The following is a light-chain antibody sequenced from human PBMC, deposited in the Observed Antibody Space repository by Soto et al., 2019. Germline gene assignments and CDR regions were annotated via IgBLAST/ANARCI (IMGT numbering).Light chain of an antibody. Sequence: EIVLTQSPGTLSLSPGERATLSCRASQSVASRNLAWYQQKSGQAHRLLMYGASSRAIHTPDRFSGSGSGTDFTLTISGLEPEDFAVYYCQHFGNSLWTFGQGTKVDIK. CDR1: QSVASRN. CDR2: GAS. V-gene: IGKV3-20*01. CDR3: QHFGNSLWT. J-gene: IGKJ1*01.